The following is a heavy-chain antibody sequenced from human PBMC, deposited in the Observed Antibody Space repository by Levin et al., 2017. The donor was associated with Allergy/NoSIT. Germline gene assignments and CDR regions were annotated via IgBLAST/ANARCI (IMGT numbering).Heavy chain of an antibody. CDR3: ARDPSRGVSPLDY. D-gene: IGHD3-10*01. V-gene: IGHV3-48*01. J-gene: IGHJ4*02. Sequence: GGSLRLSCAASGFTFTTYSMNWVRQAPGKGLEWISYISSTSTTIYYADSVKGRFTISRDNAKNSLYLQMNSLRVEDTAVYYCARDPSRGVSPLDYWGQGTLVTVSS. CDR1: GFTFTTYS. CDR2: ISSTSTTI.